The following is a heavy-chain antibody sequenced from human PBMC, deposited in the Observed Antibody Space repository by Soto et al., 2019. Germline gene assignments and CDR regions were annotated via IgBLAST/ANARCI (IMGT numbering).Heavy chain of an antibody. CDR1: GFTFSSYD. J-gene: IGHJ6*02. D-gene: IGHD6-13*01. CDR2: IGTAGDT. Sequence: EVQLVESGGGLVQPGGSLRLSCAASGFTFSSYDMHWVRQATGKGLEWVSAIGTAGDTYYPGSVKGRFTISRENAKNSLYLQMNRLRAGDTAVYYCARERPGIAAAYGMDVWGQGTTVTVSS. CDR3: ARERPGIAAAYGMDV. V-gene: IGHV3-13*01.